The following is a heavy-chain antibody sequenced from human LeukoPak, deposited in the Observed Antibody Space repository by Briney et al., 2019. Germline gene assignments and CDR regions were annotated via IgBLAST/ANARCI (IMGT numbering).Heavy chain of an antibody. V-gene: IGHV3-74*01. J-gene: IGHJ6*02. Sequence: GGSLRLSCAASGFTFSNYWMHWVRQAPGKGLVWVSRISDDGRTTGYADSVKGRFTISRDNAKNSLYLQMSNLRAEDTAVYFCARGGGLDVWGQGATVTVSS. D-gene: IGHD3-16*01. CDR2: ISDDGRTT. CDR1: GFTFSNYW. CDR3: ARGGGLDV.